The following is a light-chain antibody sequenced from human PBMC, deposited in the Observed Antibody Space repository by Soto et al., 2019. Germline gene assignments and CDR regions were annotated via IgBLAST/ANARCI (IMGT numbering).Light chain of an antibody. J-gene: IGKJ1*01. V-gene: IGKV3-20*01. CDR1: QSIYNNY. CDR3: QHYVNSPRT. CDR2: GAS. Sequence: EIVFTQSPGTLSLSPGERVTLSCRASQSIYNNYLAWYQQKPGQAPRLLMYGASTRITGIPDRFSGSGSGTDFTLTINRLEPEDFAVYYCQHYVNSPRTFGQGTKVEIK.